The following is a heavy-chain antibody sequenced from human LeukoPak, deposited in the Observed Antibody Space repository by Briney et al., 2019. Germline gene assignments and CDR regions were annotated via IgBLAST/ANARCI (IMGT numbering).Heavy chain of an antibody. J-gene: IGHJ6*02. Sequence: GASVKVSCNASGYTFTSYGISWVRQAPGQGLEWMGWISAYNGNTNYAQKLQGRVTMTTDTSTSTAYMELRSLRSDDTAVYYCARDAPLRYFDWLSRPYYYGMDVWGQGTTVTVSS. CDR1: GYTFTSYG. D-gene: IGHD3-9*01. CDR2: ISAYNGNT. V-gene: IGHV1-18*01. CDR3: ARDAPLRYFDWLSRPYYYGMDV.